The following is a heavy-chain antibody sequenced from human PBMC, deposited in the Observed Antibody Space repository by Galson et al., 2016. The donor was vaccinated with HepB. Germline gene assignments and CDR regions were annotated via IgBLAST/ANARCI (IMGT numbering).Heavy chain of an antibody. V-gene: IGHV3-72*01. CDR2: SRDKPNSYTT. Sequence: SLRLSCAASGFSFSDHYVDWVRQAPGKGLEWVGRSRDKPNSYTTEYAASVKAKFSISRDDSKNSGHQGMNSLTTEDTAVYYCTRGYCSSSSGCPDYYRMDVWGQGTTVTVSS. CDR1: GFSFSDHY. J-gene: IGHJ6*02. D-gene: IGHD2-2*01. CDR3: TRGYCSSSSGCPDYYRMDV.